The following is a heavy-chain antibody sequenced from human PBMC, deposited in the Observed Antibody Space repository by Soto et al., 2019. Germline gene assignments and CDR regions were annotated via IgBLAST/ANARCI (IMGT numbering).Heavy chain of an antibody. J-gene: IGHJ4*02. CDR3: ARCNGDGYDCFDY. Sequence: GGSLRLSCAASGFTFSSYGMHWVRQAPGKGLEWVAVIWYDGSNKYYADSVKGRFTISRDNSKNTLYLLMNSLRAEDTAVYYCARCNGDGYDCFDYWGQGTLVTVSS. V-gene: IGHV3-33*01. D-gene: IGHD5-12*01. CDR2: IWYDGSNK. CDR1: GFTFSSYG.